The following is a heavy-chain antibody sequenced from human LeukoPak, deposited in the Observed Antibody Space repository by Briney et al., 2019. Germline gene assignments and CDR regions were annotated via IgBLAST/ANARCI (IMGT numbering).Heavy chain of an antibody. CDR1: GGSISSSSYY. V-gene: IGHV4-39*01. CDR2: IYYSGST. Sequence: SETLSLTCTVSGGSISSSSYYWGWIRQPPGKGLERIGSIYYSGSTYYNPSLKSRVTISVDTSKNQFSLKLSSVTAADTAVYYCARNAYYYDSSGYYYMGYYFDYWGQGTLVTVSS. CDR3: ARNAYYYDSSGYYYMGYYFDY. D-gene: IGHD3-22*01. J-gene: IGHJ4*02.